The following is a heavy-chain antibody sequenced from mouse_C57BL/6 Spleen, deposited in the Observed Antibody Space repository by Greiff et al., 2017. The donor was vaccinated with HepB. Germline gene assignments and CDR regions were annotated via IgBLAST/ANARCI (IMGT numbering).Heavy chain of an antibody. CDR2: INPNYGTT. Sequence: EVKLMESGPELVKPGASVKISCKASGYSFTDYNMNWVKQSNGKSLEWIGVINPNYGTTSYNQKFKGKATLTVDQSSSTAYMQLNSLTSEDSAVYYCARFDGYYPFYAMDYWGQGTSVTVSS. CDR3: ARFDGYYPFYAMDY. J-gene: IGHJ4*01. D-gene: IGHD2-3*01. V-gene: IGHV1-39*01. CDR1: GYSFTDYN.